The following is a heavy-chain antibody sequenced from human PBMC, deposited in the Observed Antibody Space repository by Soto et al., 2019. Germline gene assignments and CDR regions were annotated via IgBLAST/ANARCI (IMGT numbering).Heavy chain of an antibody. CDR3: ARRTWGMDV. J-gene: IGHJ6*02. CDR1: SGSIGTTNW. Sequence: QVQLQESGPGLVKPSGTLSLTCAVSSGSIGTTNWWRWVRQTPGKGLEWIGEIFHSGNTYYNPSLASRVTISVDTSKNQFSLNLRSVTAADTAVYYCARRTWGMDVWGQGTTVTVSS. D-gene: IGHD2-8*01. CDR2: IFHSGNT. V-gene: IGHV4-4*02.